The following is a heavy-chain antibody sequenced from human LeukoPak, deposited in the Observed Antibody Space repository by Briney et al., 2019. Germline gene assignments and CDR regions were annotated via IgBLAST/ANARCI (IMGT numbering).Heavy chain of an antibody. V-gene: IGHV1-46*03. CDR1: GYTFTSYY. CDR3: AEGSQENAFDI. J-gene: IGHJ3*02. CDR2: TNPSGGST. Sequence: ASVKVSCKASGYTFTSYYMHWVRQAPGQGLEWMGITNPSGGSTSYAQKFQGRVTMTRDTSTSTVYMELSSLRSEDTAVYYCAEGSQENAFDIWGQGTMVTVSS.